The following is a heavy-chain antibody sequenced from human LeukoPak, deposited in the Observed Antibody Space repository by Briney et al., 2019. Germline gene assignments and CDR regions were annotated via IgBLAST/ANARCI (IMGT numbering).Heavy chain of an antibody. D-gene: IGHD4-17*01. Sequence: GGSLRLSCAASGFTFSSSTMNWVRQAPGKGLEWVSSISSSSSNIYYADSVKGRFTISRDNAKNSLFLQMNSLRAEDTAVYYCATGDDYGDYFTYYWGQGTLVTVSS. CDR2: ISSSSSNI. CDR1: GFTFSSST. J-gene: IGHJ4*02. V-gene: IGHV3-21*01. CDR3: ATGDDYGDYFTYY.